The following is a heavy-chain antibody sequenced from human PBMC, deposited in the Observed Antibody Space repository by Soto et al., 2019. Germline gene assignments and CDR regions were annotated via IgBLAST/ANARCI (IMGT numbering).Heavy chain of an antibody. J-gene: IGHJ4*02. CDR1: GFPFSDHY. Sequence: GGSLGLSCAASGFPFSDHYNDWVRQIPGKGLEWVGRSRNKANSYTTEYAASVKGRFTISRDNSKNTMYLEMNSLRAEDTAVYYCAKDTFYHDSSGYYVFDYWGQGTLVTVSS. CDR2: SRNKANSYTT. CDR3: AKDTFYHDSSGYYVFDY. V-gene: IGHV3-72*01. D-gene: IGHD3-22*01.